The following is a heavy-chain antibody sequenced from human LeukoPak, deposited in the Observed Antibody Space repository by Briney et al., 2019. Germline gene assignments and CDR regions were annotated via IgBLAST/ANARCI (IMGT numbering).Heavy chain of an antibody. CDR1: GFTFSNYA. J-gene: IGHJ4*02. CDR3: AKRGGGNFFDC. CDR2: ITATGTNT. D-gene: IGHD3-10*01. Sequence: SGGSLRLSCAASGFTFSNYAMCWVRQAPGKGLEWVSAITATGTNTYYADSVKGRFTISRDNSKNTLYLQMNSLRAEDTAVYYCAKRGGGNFFDCWGQGTLVTVSS. V-gene: IGHV3-23*01.